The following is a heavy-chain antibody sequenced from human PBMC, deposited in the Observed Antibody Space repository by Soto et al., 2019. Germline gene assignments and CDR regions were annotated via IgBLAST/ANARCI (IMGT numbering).Heavy chain of an antibody. D-gene: IGHD3-10*01. J-gene: IGHJ6*02. Sequence: KPSETLSLTCTVSGGSISSGGYYWSWIRQHPGKGLEWIGYIYYSGSTYYNPSLKSRVTISVDTSKNQFSLKLSSVTAADTAVYYCARAAGGRITMVRGSLGGMDVWGQGTTVTVSS. CDR1: GGSISSGGYY. V-gene: IGHV4-31*03. CDR3: ARAAGGRITMVRGSLGGMDV. CDR2: IYYSGST.